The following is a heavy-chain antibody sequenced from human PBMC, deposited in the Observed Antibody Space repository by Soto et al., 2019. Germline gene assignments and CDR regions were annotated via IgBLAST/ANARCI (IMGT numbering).Heavy chain of an antibody. Sequence: QVQLVQSGAEVKKPGSSVKVSCKASGGTFSRYTISWVRQAPGQGLEGMGRIIPILGIAIYAQKFQGGVTITADKPTSTAYMELSRLISEDTAVYDCARASMIVVVDAFDIWGQGTMVTVSS. V-gene: IGHV1-69*02. D-gene: IGHD3-22*01. CDR3: ARASMIVVVDAFDI. J-gene: IGHJ3*02. CDR2: IIPILGIA. CDR1: GGTFSRYT.